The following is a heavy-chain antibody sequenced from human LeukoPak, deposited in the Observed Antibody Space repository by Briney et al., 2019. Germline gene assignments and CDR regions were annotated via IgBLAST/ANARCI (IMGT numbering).Heavy chain of an antibody. CDR2: IRYDKTNK. V-gene: IGHV3-30*02. D-gene: IGHD2-15*01. J-gene: IGHJ4*02. CDR3: AKELLSLSAYSATLDS. Sequence: GGSLRLSCAASGFTLSSYGMHWVRQAPGKGLEWVAFIRYDKTNKYYADSVKGRFTISRDNYKNTLYLQMNSLRDEDTAVYYCAKELLSLSAYSATLDSWGQGTLVTVSS. CDR1: GFTLSSYG.